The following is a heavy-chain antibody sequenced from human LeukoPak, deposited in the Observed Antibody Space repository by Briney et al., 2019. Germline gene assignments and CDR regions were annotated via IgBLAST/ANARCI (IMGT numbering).Heavy chain of an antibody. D-gene: IGHD5-24*01. Sequence: GKSLRLSCAASGFTFSSYTMHWVRQAPGKGLEWVAVIWYDGSNKYYADSVKGRFTISRDNSKNTLYLRANSLRAEDTAMYYCARDRGGRWLQVYYFDYWGQGTLVTVSS. CDR1: GFTFSSYT. CDR2: IWYDGSNK. CDR3: ARDRGGRWLQVYYFDY. J-gene: IGHJ4*02. V-gene: IGHV3-33*01.